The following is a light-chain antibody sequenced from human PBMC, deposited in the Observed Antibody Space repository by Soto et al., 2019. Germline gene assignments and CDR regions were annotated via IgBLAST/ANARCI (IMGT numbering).Light chain of an antibody. CDR2: SNN. Sequence: QSVLTQPPSASGTPVQRVTISCSGSSSNIGSNTVNWYQQLPGTAPKLLIYSNNQRPSGVPDRFSGSKSGTSASLAISGLKSEDEADYYCAAWDDSLYVVFGGGTKLTVL. J-gene: IGLJ2*01. CDR3: AAWDDSLYVV. V-gene: IGLV1-44*01. CDR1: SSNIGSNT.